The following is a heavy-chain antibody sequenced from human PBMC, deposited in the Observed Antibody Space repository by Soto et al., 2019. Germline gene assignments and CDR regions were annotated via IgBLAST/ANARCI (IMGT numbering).Heavy chain of an antibody. D-gene: IGHD3-16*02. J-gene: IGHJ4*02. CDR3: AKLGFSGYEISDYDYIWGSYRRMPNFDY. CDR2: ISGSGGST. V-gene: IGHV3-23*01. Sequence: GGSLRLSCAASGFTFSSYAMSWVRQAPGKGLEWVSAISGSGGSTYYADSVKGRFTISRDNSKNTLYLQMNSLRAEDTAVYYCAKLGFSGYEISDYDYIWGSYRRMPNFDYWGQGTLVTVSS. CDR1: GFTFSSYA.